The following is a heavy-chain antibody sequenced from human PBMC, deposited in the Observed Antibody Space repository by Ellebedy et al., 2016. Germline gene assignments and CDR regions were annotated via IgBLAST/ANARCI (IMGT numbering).Heavy chain of an antibody. J-gene: IGHJ4*02. Sequence: SLKISCEVSGFTFDDYAMHWVRQAPGKGLEWVSGISWNSGIIEYVDSVKGRFTISRDNAKNSLYLQMNSLRPEDTALYYCAKGPVEMATVYFDYWGQGTLVTVSS. V-gene: IGHV3-9*01. CDR1: GFTFDDYA. CDR2: ISWNSGII. CDR3: AKGPVEMATVYFDY. D-gene: IGHD5-24*01.